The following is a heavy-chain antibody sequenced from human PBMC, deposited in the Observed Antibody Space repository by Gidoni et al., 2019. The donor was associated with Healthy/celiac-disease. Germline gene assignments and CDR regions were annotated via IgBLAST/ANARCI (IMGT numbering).Heavy chain of an antibody. Sequence: QVQLQQWGARLLKPSEPLSLTCAVYGWSFSGDYWSWIRQHPGTRLEWIGEINHSGSTNYNPSLKSRVTISVDTSKNQFSLKLSSVTAADTAVYYCARGPFYSYGYEFYYYGMDVWGQGTTVTVSS. V-gene: IGHV4-34*01. J-gene: IGHJ6*02. D-gene: IGHD5-18*01. CDR2: INHSGST. CDR3: ARGPFYSYGYEFYYYGMDV. CDR1: GWSFSGDY.